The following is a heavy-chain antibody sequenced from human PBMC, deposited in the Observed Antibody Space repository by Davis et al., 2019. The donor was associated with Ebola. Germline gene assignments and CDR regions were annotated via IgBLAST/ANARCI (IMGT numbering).Heavy chain of an antibody. CDR2: IYYSGST. Sequence: SETLSLTCAVYGGSFSGYYWSWIRQPPGKGLEWIGSIYYSGSTYYNPSLKSRVTISVDTSKNQFSLKLSSVTAADTAVYYCARHLTGMDVWGQGTTVTVSS. V-gene: IGHV4-34*01. CDR3: ARHLTGMDV. CDR1: GGSFSGYY. J-gene: IGHJ6*02.